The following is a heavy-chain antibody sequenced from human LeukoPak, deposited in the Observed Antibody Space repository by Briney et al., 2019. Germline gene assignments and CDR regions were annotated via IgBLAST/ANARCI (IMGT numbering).Heavy chain of an antibody. D-gene: IGHD1-26*01. J-gene: IGHJ4*02. Sequence: ASVKVSCKASGGTFSSYAISWVRQAPGQGLEWMGIINPSGGSTSYAQKFQGRVTMTRDMSTSTVYMELSSLRSEDTAVYYCARGRPGGSYNYWGQGTLVTVSS. CDR1: GGTFSSYA. CDR2: INPSGGST. V-gene: IGHV1-46*01. CDR3: ARGRPGGSYNY.